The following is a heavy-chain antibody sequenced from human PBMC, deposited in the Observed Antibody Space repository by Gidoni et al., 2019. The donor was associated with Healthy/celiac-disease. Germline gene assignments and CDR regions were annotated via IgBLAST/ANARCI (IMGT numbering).Heavy chain of an antibody. CDR3: ARDLYSSSWDNWFDP. CDR2: IIPILGIA. Sequence: QVQLVKSGAEVKKPGSSVKVSCKASGGTSSSYAISWVRQAPGQGLEWMGRIIPILGIANYAQKFQGGVTITADKSTSTAYMELSSLRSEDTAVYYCARDLYSSSWDNWFDPWGQGTLVTVSS. CDR1: GGTSSSYA. V-gene: IGHV1-69*04. D-gene: IGHD6-13*01. J-gene: IGHJ5*02.